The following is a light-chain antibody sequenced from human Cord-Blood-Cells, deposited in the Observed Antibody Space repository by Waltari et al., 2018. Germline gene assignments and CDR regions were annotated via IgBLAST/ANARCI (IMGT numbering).Light chain of an antibody. CDR2: AAS. CDR1: QSISSY. CDR3: QRSYSTPWT. J-gene: IGKJ1*01. V-gene: IGKV1-39*01. Sequence: DIQMNQSPSSLSASVGDRVTITCRASQSISSYLNWYQQKQGKAPKLLIYAASSLQSGVPSMFSGSGSGTDFTLTISSLQPEDFATYYCQRSYSTPWTFGQGTKVEIK.